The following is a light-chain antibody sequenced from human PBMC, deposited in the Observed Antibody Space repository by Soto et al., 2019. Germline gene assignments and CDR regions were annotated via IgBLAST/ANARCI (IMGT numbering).Light chain of an antibody. J-gene: IGKJ1*01. V-gene: IGKV3-15*01. Sequence: EIVRTQSPATLSLSPGGRATLSCRASQSISDTLSWYQQKPCQAPRLLIYGSSRRATGFPARFSGSGCGTDFTLTMSSLQSENFAVYYGQQYDNWPWTFGQGTDVDIK. CDR2: GSS. CDR1: QSISDT. CDR3: QQYDNWPWT.